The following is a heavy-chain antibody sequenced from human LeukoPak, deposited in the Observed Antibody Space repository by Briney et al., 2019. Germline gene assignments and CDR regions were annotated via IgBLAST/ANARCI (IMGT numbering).Heavy chain of an antibody. CDR1: GFTVSSNY. J-gene: IGHJ6*04. CDR3: ARADYYYGMDV. CDR2: IYSGGST. Sequence: GGSLRLSCAASGFTVSSNYMCWVRQALGKGLEWVSVIYSGGSTYYADSVKGRFTISRDNSKNTLYLQMNSLRDEDTAVYYCARADYYYGMDVWGKGTTVTVSS. V-gene: IGHV3-53*01.